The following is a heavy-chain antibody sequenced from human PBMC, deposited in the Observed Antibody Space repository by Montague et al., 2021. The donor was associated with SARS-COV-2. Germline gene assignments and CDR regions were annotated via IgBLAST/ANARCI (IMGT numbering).Heavy chain of an antibody. Sequence: SETLSLTCNVTGATTNTGTHYWGWIRQPPGKVLEWIGSVYYTGKTYYNPSLKSRVTVSVDTSSNYFSLILTSVTAADTAVYYCARLRQGEDHFDYWGRGTLVTVSS. CDR2: VYYTGKT. V-gene: IGHV4-39*01. J-gene: IGHJ4*02. CDR1: GATTNTGTHY. CDR3: ARLRQGEDHFDY. D-gene: IGHD3-16*01.